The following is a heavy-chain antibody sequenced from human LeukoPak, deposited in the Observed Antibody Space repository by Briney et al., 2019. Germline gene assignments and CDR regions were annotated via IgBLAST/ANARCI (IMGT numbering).Heavy chain of an antibody. D-gene: IGHD6-6*01. CDR3: ARVMSGAARPSPDI. V-gene: IGHV3-48*01. CDR2: ISSSSSTI. CDR1: GFTFSSYS. J-gene: IGHJ3*02. Sequence: QAGGSLRLSCAASGFTFSSYSMNWVRQAPGKGLEWVSYISSSSSTIYYADSVKGRFTISRDNAKNSLYLQMNSLRAEDTAVYYCARVMSGAARPSPDIWGQGTMVTVSS.